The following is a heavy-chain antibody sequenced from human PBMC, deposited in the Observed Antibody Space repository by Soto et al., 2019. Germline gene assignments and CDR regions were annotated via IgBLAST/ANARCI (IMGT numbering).Heavy chain of an antibody. D-gene: IGHD2-2*01. CDR2: IYHSGST. V-gene: IGHV4-4*02. CDR1: SGSISSSNW. J-gene: IGHJ5*02. CDR3: AALGYCSSTSCLNWFDP. Sequence: SETLSLTCAVSSGSISSSNWWSWVRQPPGKGLEWIGEIYHSGSTNYNPSLKSRVTISVDKSKNQFSLKLSSVTAADTAVYYCAALGYCSSTSCLNWFDPWGQGTLVTVSS.